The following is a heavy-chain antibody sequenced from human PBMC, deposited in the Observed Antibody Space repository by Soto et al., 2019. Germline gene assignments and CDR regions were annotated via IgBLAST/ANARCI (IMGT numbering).Heavy chain of an antibody. D-gene: IGHD6-13*01. CDR3: ARDESSSLFKTYYYGMDV. J-gene: IGHJ6*02. CDR1: GFTFSSYS. CDR2: ISSSSSYI. V-gene: IGHV3-21*01. Sequence: GGSLRLSCAASGFTFSSYSMNWVRQAPGKGLEWVSSISSSSSYIYYADSVKGRFTISRDNAKNSLYLQMNSLRAEDTAVYYCARDESSSLFKTYYYGMDVWGQGTTVTVSS.